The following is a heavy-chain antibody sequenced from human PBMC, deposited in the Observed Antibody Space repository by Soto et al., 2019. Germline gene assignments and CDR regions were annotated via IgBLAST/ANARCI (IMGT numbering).Heavy chain of an antibody. V-gene: IGHV1-18*04. CDR2: ISGYNGNA. CDR1: GYSFIDHG. D-gene: IGHD1-26*01. J-gene: IGHJ6*02. CDR3: AREVGAPFRSSVGMDV. Sequence: QVQLVQSGAEVKKPGASVKVSCKTSGYSFIDHGITWVRQAPGQGLEFMGWISGYNGNAYYAQKFQGRVSMTTDTRTTTGYMELRSLTSDDTAVYYCAREVGAPFRSSVGMDVWGQGTTVTVSS.